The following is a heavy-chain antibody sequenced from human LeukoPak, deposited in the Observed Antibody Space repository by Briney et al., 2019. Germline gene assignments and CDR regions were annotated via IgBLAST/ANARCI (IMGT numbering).Heavy chain of an antibody. J-gene: IGHJ4*02. Sequence: GGSLRLSCAASGFTFSSYAMSWARQAPGEGLEWVSAISGSGGSTYYADSVKGRFTISRDNSKNTLYLQMNSLRAEDTAVYYCAKDRGWLPLDYWGQGTLVTVSS. V-gene: IGHV3-23*01. CDR3: AKDRGWLPLDY. CDR1: GFTFSSYA. D-gene: IGHD5-24*01. CDR2: ISGSGGST.